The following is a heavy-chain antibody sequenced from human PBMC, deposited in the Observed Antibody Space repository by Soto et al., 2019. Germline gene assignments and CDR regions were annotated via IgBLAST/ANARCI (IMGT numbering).Heavy chain of an antibody. CDR1: GYTFTDYY. V-gene: IGHV1-2*02. Sequence: ASVKVSCKASGYTFTDYYFHWVRQAPGQGLEWMGWVNPNSGGTNYAQKFQGRVTMTRDTSISTVYMELSRLRSDDTAVYYCARVHSNSDFDYWGQGTLVTVS. J-gene: IGHJ4*02. D-gene: IGHD6-6*01. CDR2: VNPNSGGT. CDR3: ARVHSNSDFDY.